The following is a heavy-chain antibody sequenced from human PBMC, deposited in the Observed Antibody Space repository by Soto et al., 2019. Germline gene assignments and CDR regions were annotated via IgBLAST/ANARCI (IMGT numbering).Heavy chain of an antibody. Sequence: AETLSLTCTVSGGSISSYYWSWIRQPPGKGLEWIGYIYYSGSTNYNPSLKSRVTISVDTSKNQFSLKLRSVTAADTAVYYCARAVIGCSLGNWFDPWGQGTLVTVSS. J-gene: IGHJ5*02. D-gene: IGHD3-10*01. CDR3: ARAVIGCSLGNWFDP. CDR2: IYYSGST. V-gene: IGHV4-59*01. CDR1: GGSISSYY.